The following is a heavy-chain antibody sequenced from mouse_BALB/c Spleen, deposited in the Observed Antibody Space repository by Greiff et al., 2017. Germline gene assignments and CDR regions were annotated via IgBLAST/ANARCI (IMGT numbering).Heavy chain of an antibody. CDR3: ARSNYYGYGDDFDY. Sequence: VQLQQSGPSLVKPSQTLSLTCSVTGDSITSGYWNWIRKFPGNKLEYMGYISYSGSTYYNPSLKSRISITRDTSKNQYYLQLNSVTTEDTATYYCARSNYYGYGDDFDYWGQGTTLTVSS. CDR2: ISYSGST. CDR1: GDSITSGY. D-gene: IGHD1-2*01. J-gene: IGHJ2*01. V-gene: IGHV3-8*02.